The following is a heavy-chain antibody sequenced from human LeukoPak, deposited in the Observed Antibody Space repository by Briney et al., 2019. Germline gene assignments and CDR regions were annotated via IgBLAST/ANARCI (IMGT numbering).Heavy chain of an antibody. V-gene: IGHV4-59*08. CDR2: IYYSDST. CDR1: GGSISNYF. D-gene: IGHD2-2*01. J-gene: IGHJ4*02. Sequence: SETLSLTCTVSGGSISNYFWSWIRQPPGKGLECIGYIYYSDSTNYNPSLKSRVTVSVDTSKNQFSLKLSSVTAADTAVYYCAVVPAARGVHYFDYWGQGTLVTVSS. CDR3: AVVPAARGVHYFDY.